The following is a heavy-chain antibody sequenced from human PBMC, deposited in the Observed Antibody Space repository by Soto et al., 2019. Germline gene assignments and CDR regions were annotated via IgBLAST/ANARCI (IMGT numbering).Heavy chain of an antibody. CDR1: GGSFSGYY. CDR3: ARGRSVVVVAATKPRGYWFDP. Sequence: NPSETLSLTCAVYGGSFSGYYLSWIRQPPGKGLEWIGEINHSGSTNYNPSLKSRVTISVDTSKNQFSLKLSSVTAADTAVYYCARGRSVVVVAATKPRGYWFDPWGQGTLVTVSS. D-gene: IGHD2-15*01. CDR2: INHSGST. V-gene: IGHV4-34*01. J-gene: IGHJ5*02.